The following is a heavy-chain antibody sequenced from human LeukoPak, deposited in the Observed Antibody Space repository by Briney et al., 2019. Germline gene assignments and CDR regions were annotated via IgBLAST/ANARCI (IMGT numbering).Heavy chain of an antibody. CDR1: GYTFTCYY. V-gene: IGHV1-2*02. CDR2: INPNSGGT. Sequence: ASVKVSCKASGYTFTCYYMHWVRQAPGQGLEWMGWINPNSGGTNYAQKSQGRVTMTRDTSISTAYMELSRLRSDDTAVYYCARDGVGYYDSSGYYYFQHWGQGTLVTVSS. D-gene: IGHD3-22*01. CDR3: ARDGVGYYDSSGYYYFQH. J-gene: IGHJ1*01.